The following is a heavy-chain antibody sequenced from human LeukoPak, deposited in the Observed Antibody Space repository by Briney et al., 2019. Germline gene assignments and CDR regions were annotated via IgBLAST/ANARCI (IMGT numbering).Heavy chain of an antibody. CDR2: ISAYNGNT. D-gene: IGHD3-16*02. CDR3: ARGRNYDYVWGSYRYNGLLDY. V-gene: IGHV1-18*01. Sequence: ASVTVSCKASGYTFTSYGISWVRQAPGQGREWMGWISAYNGNTNYAQKLQGRVTMTTDTSTSTAYMELRSLRSDDTAVYYCARGRNYDYVWGSYRYNGLLDYWGQGTLVTVSS. CDR1: GYTFTSYG. J-gene: IGHJ4*02.